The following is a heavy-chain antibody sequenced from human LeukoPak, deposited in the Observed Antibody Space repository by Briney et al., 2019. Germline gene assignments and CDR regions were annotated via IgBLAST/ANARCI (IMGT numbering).Heavy chain of an antibody. CDR2: IIPVFGTA. Sequence: EASVKVSCKASGGTFSSYAISWVRQAPGQGLEWMGGIIPVFGTANYAQKFQGRVTITTDESTSTAYMELSSLRSEDTAVYYCARVNDFWSGRRYYYYYYMDVWGKGTTVTVSS. J-gene: IGHJ6*03. CDR1: GGTFSSYA. CDR3: ARVNDFWSGRRYYYYYYMDV. D-gene: IGHD3-3*01. V-gene: IGHV1-69*05.